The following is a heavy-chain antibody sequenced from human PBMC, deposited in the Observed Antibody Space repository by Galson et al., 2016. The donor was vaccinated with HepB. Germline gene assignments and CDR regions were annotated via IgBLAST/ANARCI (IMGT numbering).Heavy chain of an antibody. J-gene: IGHJ5*02. CDR2: VSYSGGT. Sequence: ETLSLTCGISGASITDYSWAWIRQPPGKSLEWIGDVSYSGGTTYNPSLMSRVPMSADTSKNQFSLRLTSVTAADTAVYYCAGGIVIPPYARGSEWFDPWGQGTLVTVSS. D-gene: IGHD2/OR15-2a*01. CDR3: AGGIVIPPYARGSEWFDP. CDR1: GASITDYS. V-gene: IGHV4-59*01.